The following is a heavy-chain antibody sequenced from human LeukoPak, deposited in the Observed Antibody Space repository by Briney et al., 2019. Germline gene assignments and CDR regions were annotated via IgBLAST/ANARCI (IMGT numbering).Heavy chain of an antibody. CDR1: GGTFSSYA. V-gene: IGHV1-69*06. J-gene: IGHJ6*03. CDR2: IIRIVGST. Sequence: GASLRLSCTASGGTFSSYAISWVRQAPGQGLEWIAGIIRIVGSTNYAQTFQDRVTITADKSTSTAYMELSSLRSEDTAVYYCARVVGLTGYSSSWYSGYYYYMDVWGKGTTVTVSS. D-gene: IGHD6-13*01. CDR3: ARVVGLTGYSSSWYSGYYYYMDV.